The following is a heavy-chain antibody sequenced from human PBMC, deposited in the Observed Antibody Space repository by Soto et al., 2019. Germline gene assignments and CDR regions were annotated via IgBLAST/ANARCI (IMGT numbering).Heavy chain of an antibody. CDR1: GGSISSSNW. J-gene: IGHJ6*02. D-gene: IGHD3-10*02. CDR3: ASVRGGYYYAMDV. CDR2: IYHSGST. V-gene: IGHV4-4*02. Sequence: QVQLQESGPGLVKPSGTLSLTCAVSGGSISSSNWWSWVRQPPGKGLEWIGEIYHSGSTNYNPSLKPRAPXSXAXXRNQFSRKLSSGTAADTAVDYCASVRGGYYYAMDVWGQGTKVTVSS.